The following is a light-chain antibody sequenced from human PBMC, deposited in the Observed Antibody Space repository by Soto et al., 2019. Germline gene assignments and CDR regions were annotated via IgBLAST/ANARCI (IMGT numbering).Light chain of an antibody. CDR3: SSYRGSNTVV. CDR1: SSDVGGYNY. CDR2: NAF. Sequence: QSALTQPASVSGSPGQSITISCTGTSSDVGGYNYVSWYQHHPGRAPKLMIYNAFDRPSGVSNRLSGSKSGNTASLTISGLQAEDEADYYCSSYRGSNTVVFGGGTKLTVL. J-gene: IGLJ2*01. V-gene: IGLV2-14*03.